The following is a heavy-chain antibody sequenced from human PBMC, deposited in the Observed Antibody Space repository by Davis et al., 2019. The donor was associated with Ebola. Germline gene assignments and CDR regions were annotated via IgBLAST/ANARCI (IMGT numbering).Heavy chain of an antibody. J-gene: IGHJ6*02. Sequence: GESLKISCAASSFTFSSSWMSWVRQAPGKGLEWVANIKEDGSQKNYVDSVKGRFTISRDNAKNLLYLQLNSLRAEDTAVYYCARGVKGSSSSWYYYYGMDVWGQGTTVTVSS. V-gene: IGHV3-7*01. CDR3: ARGVKGSSSSWYYYYGMDV. CDR1: SFTFSSSW. CDR2: IKEDGSQK. D-gene: IGHD6-6*01.